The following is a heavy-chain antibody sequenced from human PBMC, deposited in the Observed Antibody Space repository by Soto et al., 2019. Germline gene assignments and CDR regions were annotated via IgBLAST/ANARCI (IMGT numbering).Heavy chain of an antibody. D-gene: IGHD4-17*01. CDR3: AKDYGDHPYAFDI. J-gene: IGHJ3*02. V-gene: IGHV3-23*01. Sequence: EVQLLESGGGLVQPGGSLRHSCAASGFTFSSYAMSWVRQAPGKGLEWVSAISGSGGSTYYADSVKGRFTISRDNSKNTLYLQMNSLRAEDTAVYYCAKDYGDHPYAFDIWGQGTMVTVSS. CDR1: GFTFSSYA. CDR2: ISGSGGST.